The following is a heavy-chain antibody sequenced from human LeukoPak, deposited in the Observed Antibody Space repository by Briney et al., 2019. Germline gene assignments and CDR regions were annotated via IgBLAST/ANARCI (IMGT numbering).Heavy chain of an antibody. V-gene: IGHV4-61*05. CDR1: GGSISSSGYY. CDR2: IHYSGRT. Sequence: SETLSLTCTVSGGSISSSGYYWGWIRQPPGKGLEWIGYIHYSGRTNYNPSLKSRVTISVDTSKNQFSLKLSSVTAADTAVYYCARRSNPGDFRWFDPWGQGTLVTVSS. CDR3: ARRSNPGDFRWFDP. D-gene: IGHD4-17*01. J-gene: IGHJ5*02.